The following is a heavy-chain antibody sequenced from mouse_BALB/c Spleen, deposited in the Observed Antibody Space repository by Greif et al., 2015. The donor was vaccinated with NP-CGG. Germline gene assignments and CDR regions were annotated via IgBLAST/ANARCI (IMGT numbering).Heavy chain of an antibody. V-gene: IGHV1S56*01. CDR1: GYTFTSYY. D-gene: IGHD2-1*01. J-gene: IGHJ4*01. CDR2: IYPGNVNT. CDR3: ARSDGNFYYAMDY. Sequence: QVQLQQPGPELVKPGASVRISCKASGYTFTSYYIHWVKQRPGQGLEWIGWIYPGNVNTKYNEKFKGKATLTADKSSSTAYMQLSSLTSGDSAVYFCARSDGNFYYAMDYWGQGTSVTVSS.